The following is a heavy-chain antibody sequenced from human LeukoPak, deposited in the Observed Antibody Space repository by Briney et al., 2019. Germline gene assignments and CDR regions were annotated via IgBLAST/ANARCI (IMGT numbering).Heavy chain of an antibody. CDR1: GGSISSSNW. CDR3: ARVRSDYGDYYYGMDV. Sequence: SGTLSLTCAVSGGSISSSNWWSWVRQPPGKGLEWIGEIYHSGSTNYNPSLKSRVTISVDKSKNQFSLKLSSVTAADTAVYYCARVRSDYGDYYYGMDVWGQGTTVTVSS. V-gene: IGHV4-4*02. CDR2: IYHSGST. D-gene: IGHD4-17*01. J-gene: IGHJ6*02.